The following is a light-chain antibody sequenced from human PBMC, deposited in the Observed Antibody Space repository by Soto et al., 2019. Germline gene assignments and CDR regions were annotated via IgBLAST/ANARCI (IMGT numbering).Light chain of an antibody. Sequence: DIQMTQSPSSLSASVGDRVTITCQAGQNINNYLNWYQQKPGRAPKLLIYDASNLEAGVPSRFRGSGSGTDFTYTISRLQPEDIATYYCQQYENLPTFGQGTRLEMK. CDR2: DAS. CDR1: QNINNY. CDR3: QQYENLPT. V-gene: IGKV1-33*01. J-gene: IGKJ5*01.